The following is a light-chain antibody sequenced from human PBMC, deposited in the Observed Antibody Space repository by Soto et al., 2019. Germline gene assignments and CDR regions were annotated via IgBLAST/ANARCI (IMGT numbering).Light chain of an antibody. V-gene: IGKV3-20*01. CDR3: QQYGSSPGT. J-gene: IGKJ1*01. CDR1: QSVSSNY. CDR2: GAS. Sequence: EIVLTQSPGTLSLSPGERATLSCSASQSVSSNYLAWYQQKPGQAPGLLIYGASIRATGIPDRFSGSGSGTDFTLTISRLEPEDFAVYYCQQYGSSPGTFGQGTKVDIK.